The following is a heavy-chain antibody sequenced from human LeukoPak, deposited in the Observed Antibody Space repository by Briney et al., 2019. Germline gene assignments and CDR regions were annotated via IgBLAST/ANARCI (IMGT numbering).Heavy chain of an antibody. Sequence: PGGSLRLSCAASGFTFSNYNMNWVRQAPGKGLERVSSITSTSSYIYYADSVKGRFTISRDNAENSLYLQMNSLRAEDTAVYYCARDPYSGSYGDYYYYYMDVWGKGTTVTISS. J-gene: IGHJ6*03. D-gene: IGHD1-26*01. V-gene: IGHV3-21*01. CDR2: ITSTSSYI. CDR3: ARDPYSGSYGDYYYYYMDV. CDR1: GFTFSNYN.